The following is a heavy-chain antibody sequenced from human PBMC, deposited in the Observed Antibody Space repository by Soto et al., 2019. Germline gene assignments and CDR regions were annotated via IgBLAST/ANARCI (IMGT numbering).Heavy chain of an antibody. J-gene: IGHJ5*02. Sequence: SETLSLTCTVSGGSISSYYWSWIRQPPGKGLEWIGYIYYSGSTNYNPSLKSRVTISVDTSKNQFSLKLSSVTAADTAVYYCARARWLQFPVGPWGQGXLVTVYS. D-gene: IGHD5-12*01. CDR1: GGSISSYY. CDR3: ARARWLQFPVGP. CDR2: IYYSGST. V-gene: IGHV4-59*01.